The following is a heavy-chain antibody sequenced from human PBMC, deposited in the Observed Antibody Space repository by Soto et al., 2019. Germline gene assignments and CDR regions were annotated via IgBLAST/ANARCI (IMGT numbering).Heavy chain of an antibody. CDR2: IIPIFGTT. V-gene: IGHV1-69*12. Sequence: QVQLVQSGAEVKKPGSSVKVLCKASGGTFSNYAISWVRQAPGQGLEWVGRIIPIFGTTKFAQKFQGRVTITADESTTTAYMELSGLRSEDTAVNYCARDGGRDGYFGNWLDPWGQGTLVTVSS. CDR1: GGTFSNYA. CDR3: ARDGGRDGYFGNWLDP. J-gene: IGHJ5*02. D-gene: IGHD6-25*01.